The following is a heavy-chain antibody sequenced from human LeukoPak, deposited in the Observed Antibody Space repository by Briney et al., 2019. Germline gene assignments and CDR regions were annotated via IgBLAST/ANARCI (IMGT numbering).Heavy chain of an antibody. CDR3: ARVLGYCSGGSCSGAFDI. J-gene: IGHJ3*02. D-gene: IGHD2-15*01. Sequence: SETLSLTCTVSGGSISSYYWTWIRQPPGKGLEWIGYIYYSGSTNYNPSLKSRVIISVDTSKNQFSLKLNSVTAADTAVYYCARVLGYCSGGSCSGAFDIWGQGTMVTVSS. V-gene: IGHV4-59*08. CDR1: GGSISSYY. CDR2: IYYSGST.